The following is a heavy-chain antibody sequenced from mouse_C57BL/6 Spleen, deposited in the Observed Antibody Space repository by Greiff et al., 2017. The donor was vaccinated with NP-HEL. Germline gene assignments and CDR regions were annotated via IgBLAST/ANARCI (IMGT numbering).Heavy chain of an antibody. D-gene: IGHD1-1*01. CDR1: GYTFTSYW. Sequence: VQLQQPGAELVRPGTSVKLSCKASGYTFTSYWMHWVKQRPGQGLEWIGVIDPSDSYTNYNQKFKGKATLTVDTSSSTAYMQLSSLTSEDSAVYYCARSAYGSSYAMDYWGQGTSVTVSS. J-gene: IGHJ4*01. V-gene: IGHV1-59*01. CDR2: IDPSDSYT. CDR3: ARSAYGSSYAMDY.